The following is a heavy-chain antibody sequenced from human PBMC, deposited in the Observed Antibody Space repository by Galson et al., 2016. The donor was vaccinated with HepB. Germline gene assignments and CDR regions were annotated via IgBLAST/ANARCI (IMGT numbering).Heavy chain of an antibody. D-gene: IGHD6-19*01. CDR1: GYTFSNFG. Sequence: SVKVSCKASGYTFSNFGISWVRQAPGQGLEWMGWISSNNGDANYARNFQGKVTMTTDTSTATAYLEVTNLTADDTAVYYCARGRSAGAGSEAYWGQGTLVTVSP. CDR2: ISSNNGDA. CDR3: ARGRSAGAGSEAY. J-gene: IGHJ4*02. V-gene: IGHV1-18*01.